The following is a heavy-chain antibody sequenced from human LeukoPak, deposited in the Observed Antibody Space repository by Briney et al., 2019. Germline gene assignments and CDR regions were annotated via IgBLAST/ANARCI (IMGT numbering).Heavy chain of an antibody. V-gene: IGHV3-33*01. CDR2: IYYDGSNI. CDR3: ARDWKTNSFDY. Sequence: GGSLRLSCAASEFTFTTYGMHWVRQAPGKGLEWVALIYYDGSNIYYADYVKGRFTISRDISKNTLYLQMDSLRAEDTAIYYCARDWKTNSFDYWGQGTLVTVSS. CDR1: EFTFTTYG. J-gene: IGHJ4*02. D-gene: IGHD1-1*01.